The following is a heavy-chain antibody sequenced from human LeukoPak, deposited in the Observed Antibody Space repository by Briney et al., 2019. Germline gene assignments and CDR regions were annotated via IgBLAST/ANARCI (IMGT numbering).Heavy chain of an antibody. CDR1: GDSISDDY. V-gene: IGHV4-4*07. CDR2: IHPGGTT. D-gene: IGHD3-3*02. CDR3: ARDNGSGYTKGYEHYYYYLDV. Sequence: ASETLSLTCTVSGDSISDDYYTWMRQPAGKGLEWIGRIHPGGTTNYNPSLMSRVTLSIDKSKKHISLRLTSVTAADTALYYCARDNGSGYTKGYEHYYYYLDVWGKGTTVTVSS. J-gene: IGHJ6*03.